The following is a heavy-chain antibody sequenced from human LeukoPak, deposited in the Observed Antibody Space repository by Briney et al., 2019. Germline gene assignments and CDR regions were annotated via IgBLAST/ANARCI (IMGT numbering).Heavy chain of an antibody. V-gene: IGHV3-15*07. J-gene: IGHJ4*02. CDR1: GYTFSRAW. Sequence: GGSLRLTCAGSGYTFSRAWMNWVRQIPGKGLEWVGRIKSKIDGETRDYAAPVKDRFTISRDDSQNTLYLQMNSLKTEDTAVYYCTTGWTSTSHDGYWGQGTLVIVSS. CDR3: TTGWTSTSHDGY. D-gene: IGHD6-19*01. CDR2: IKSKIDGETR.